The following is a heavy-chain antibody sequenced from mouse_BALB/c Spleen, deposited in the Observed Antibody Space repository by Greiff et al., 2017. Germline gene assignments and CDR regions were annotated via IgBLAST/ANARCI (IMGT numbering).Heavy chain of an antibody. CDR2: INPGSGGT. V-gene: IGHV1-54*01. J-gene: IGHJ3*01. CDR1: GYAFTNYL. Sequence: QVQLKESGAELVRPGTSVKVSCKASGYAFTNYLIEWVKQRPGQGLEWIGVINPGSGGTNYNEKFKGKATLTADKSSSTAYMQLSSLTSDDSAVYFCARSGGNFTPWFAYWGQGTLVTVSA. D-gene: IGHD2-1*01. CDR3: ARSGGNFTPWFAY.